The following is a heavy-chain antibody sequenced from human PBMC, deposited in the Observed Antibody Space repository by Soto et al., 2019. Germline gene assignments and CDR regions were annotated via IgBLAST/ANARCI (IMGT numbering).Heavy chain of an antibody. D-gene: IGHD5-12*01. CDR2: IYYSGST. Sequence: LETLSLNRTFSGGSISSYYWSWILQPPGKGLGWSGYIYYSGSTNYNPSLKSRVTISVDTSKNQFSLKLSSVTAADTAVYYCARHISGYDPGDYWRQGTLVTVSS. J-gene: IGHJ4*02. V-gene: IGHV4-59*08. CDR3: ARHISGYDPGDY. CDR1: GGSISSYY.